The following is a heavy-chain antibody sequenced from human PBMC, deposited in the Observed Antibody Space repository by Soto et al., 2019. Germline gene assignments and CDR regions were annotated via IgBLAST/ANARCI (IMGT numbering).Heavy chain of an antibody. CDR1: GFTFNNYW. V-gene: IGHV3-74*01. CDR2: IKYDANST. Sequence: EVQLVESGGGLFQPGGSLRLSCAASGFTFNNYWIHWVRQAPGKGLVWVSRIKYDANSTNYADSVKGRFCISIDNAKNTVYLQLSSLRGDDTAVCYCARGALGSYYLDYWGQGTLVTVSS. CDR3: ARGALGSYYLDY. D-gene: IGHD3-16*01. J-gene: IGHJ4*02.